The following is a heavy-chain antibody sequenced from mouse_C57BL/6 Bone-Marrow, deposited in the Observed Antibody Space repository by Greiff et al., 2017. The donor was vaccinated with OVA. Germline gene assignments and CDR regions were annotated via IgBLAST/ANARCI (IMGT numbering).Heavy chain of an antibody. CDR2: ISYSGST. V-gene: IGHV3-1*01. CDR1: GYSITSGYD. CDR3: ARENYDFYFDY. Sequence: EVKLQESGPGMVKPSQSLSLTCTVTGYSITSGYDWHWIRHFPGNKLEWMGYISYSGSTNYNPSLKSRISITHDTSKNHFFLKLNSVTTEDTATYYCARENYDFYFDYWGQGTTLTVSS. J-gene: IGHJ2*01. D-gene: IGHD2-4*01.